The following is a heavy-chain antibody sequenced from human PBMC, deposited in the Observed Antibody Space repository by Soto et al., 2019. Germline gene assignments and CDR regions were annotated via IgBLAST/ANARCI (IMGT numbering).Heavy chain of an antibody. CDR3: ARDTTATPTSDGLDM. Sequence: QVQLVESGGGVVQPGRSLRLSCAASGFTFGRFGMHWVRQAPGKGLEWVAVISYDGRNKYDAESVKGRFTISRDNSKNTVYLQMDSLRAEDTAVYYCARDTTATPTSDGLDMWGQGTLVTVSS. J-gene: IGHJ3*02. CDR2: ISYDGRNK. CDR1: GFTFGRFG. V-gene: IGHV3-30*04. D-gene: IGHD4-17*01.